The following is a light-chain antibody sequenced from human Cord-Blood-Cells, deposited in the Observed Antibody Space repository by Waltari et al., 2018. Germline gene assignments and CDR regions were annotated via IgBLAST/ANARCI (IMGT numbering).Light chain of an antibody. CDR2: DAS. J-gene: IGKJ4*01. CDR3: QQYDNLPLT. CDR1: QDISNY. V-gene: IGKV1-33*01. Sequence: DIHMTQSTSSLSASVGDRVTNTCQASQDISNYLNWYQQKPGKAPKLLIYDASNLETGVPSRFSGSGSGTDFTFTISSLQPEDIATYYCQQYDNLPLTFGGGTKVEIK.